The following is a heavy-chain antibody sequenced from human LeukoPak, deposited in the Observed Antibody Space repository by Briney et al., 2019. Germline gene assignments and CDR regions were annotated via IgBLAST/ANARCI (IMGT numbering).Heavy chain of an antibody. CDR3: ARVGGAWFSDY. J-gene: IGHJ4*02. D-gene: IGHD6-19*01. Sequence: PGGSLRLSCAVSGFTFSRYWMNWGRQAPGKGLEWVANIKQDGSEKYYVDSVKGRFTISRDNDKNSLYLQMNSLRAEDTAVYHCARVGGAWFSDYWGQGTLVTVSS. CDR1: GFTFSRYW. V-gene: IGHV3-7*04. CDR2: IKQDGSEK.